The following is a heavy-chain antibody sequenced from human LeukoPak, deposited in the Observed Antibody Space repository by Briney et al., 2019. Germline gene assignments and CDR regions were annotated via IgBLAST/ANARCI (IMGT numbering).Heavy chain of an antibody. D-gene: IGHD1-14*01. J-gene: IGHJ4*02. CDR1: GFTFSSFW. CDR2: IKEDGSEK. Sequence: GGSLRLSCAASGFTFSSFWMSWVRQAPGKGLEWVANIKEDGSEKYYVDSVKGRFAISRDNAKNSLYLQMNSLRAEDTAVYYCTRGLTRGANWGQGTLVTVSS. CDR3: TRGLTRGAN. V-gene: IGHV3-7*01.